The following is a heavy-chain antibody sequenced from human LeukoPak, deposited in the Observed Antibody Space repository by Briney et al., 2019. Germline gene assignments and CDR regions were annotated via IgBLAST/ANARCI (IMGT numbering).Heavy chain of an antibody. CDR3: ARHYGDTYPSLVYYFDY. Sequence: SETLSLTCTVSGGSISSSSYYSGWIRQPPGKGLEWIGNIYYSGSTYYNPSLKSRVTISVDTSKNQFSLKLSSVTAADTAVYYCARHYGDTYPSLVYYFDYWGQGTLVTVSS. V-gene: IGHV4-39*01. CDR2: IYYSGST. J-gene: IGHJ4*02. D-gene: IGHD4-17*01. CDR1: GGSISSSSYY.